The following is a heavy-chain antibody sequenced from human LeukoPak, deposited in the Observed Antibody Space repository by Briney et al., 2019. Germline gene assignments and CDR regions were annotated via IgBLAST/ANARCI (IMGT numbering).Heavy chain of an antibody. D-gene: IGHD3-16*01. V-gene: IGHV3-48*02. CDR2: ISSSSSTI. J-gene: IGHJ4*02. CDR1: GFTFSSYS. Sequence: PGGSLRLSCAASGFTFSSYSMNWVRQAPGKGLEWVSYISSSSSTIYYEDSVKGRFTITRDNAKNTLYLQMNSLRDEDTAVYYCARENFRGSYGFDYWGQGILVTVSS. CDR3: ARENFRGSYGFDY.